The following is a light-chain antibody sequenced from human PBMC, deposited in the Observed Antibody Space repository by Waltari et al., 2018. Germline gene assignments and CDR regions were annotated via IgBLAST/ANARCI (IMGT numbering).Light chain of an antibody. CDR3: QTGGHGTWV. Sequence: QLVLTQSPSASASLGASVKLTCTLSSGHSGNIIAWHQQQPEQGPRDLMKVSSDGSHNKGDGFPGRFAGSSSGAARYLTVASVQSEDEADYYCQTGGHGTWVFGGGTTLTVL. CDR2: VSSDGSH. J-gene: IGLJ3*02. CDR1: SGHSGNI. V-gene: IGLV4-69*01.